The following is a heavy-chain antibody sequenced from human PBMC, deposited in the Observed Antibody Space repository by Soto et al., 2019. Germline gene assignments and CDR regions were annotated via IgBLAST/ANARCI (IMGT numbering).Heavy chain of an antibody. CDR3: ATSNWFDP. J-gene: IGHJ5*02. CDR2: IYYSGST. V-gene: IGHV4-39*01. CDR1: GGSISSRGYY. Sequence: QLQLQESGPGLVKPSETLSLTCTVSGGSISSRGYYWGWIRQPPGKGLEWIGTIYYSGSTYYNPSLMSRVTISVDTSTTQFSLKLSSVTAAATAVYYCATSNWFDPWGQGTLVTVSS.